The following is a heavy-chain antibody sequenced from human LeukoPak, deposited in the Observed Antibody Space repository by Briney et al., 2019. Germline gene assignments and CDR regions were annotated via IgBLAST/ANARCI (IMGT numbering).Heavy chain of an antibody. CDR2: IKQDGSEK. Sequence: GESLRLSCAASGFTFSSYWMSWVRQAPGKGLEWVANIKQDGSEKYYVDSVKGRFTISRDNAKNSLYQQMNSLRAEDTAVYYCASQVARYSSGWYGDYWGQGTLVTVSS. V-gene: IGHV3-7*01. J-gene: IGHJ4*02. D-gene: IGHD6-19*01. CDR1: GFTFSSYW. CDR3: ASQVARYSSGWYGDY.